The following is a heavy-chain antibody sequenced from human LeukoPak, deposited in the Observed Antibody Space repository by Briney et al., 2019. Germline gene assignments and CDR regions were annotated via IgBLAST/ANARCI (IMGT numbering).Heavy chain of an antibody. CDR3: ARDRLNWFDP. CDR1: GGSISGYY. CDR2: IYYSGST. Sequence: SETLSLTCTVSGGSISGYYWSWIRQPPGEGLEWIGYIYYSGSTKYNSSLKSRVTMSVDTSKNQFSLKLTSVTAADTAVYYCARDRLNWFDPWGQGTLVTVSS. V-gene: IGHV4-59*01. J-gene: IGHJ5*02.